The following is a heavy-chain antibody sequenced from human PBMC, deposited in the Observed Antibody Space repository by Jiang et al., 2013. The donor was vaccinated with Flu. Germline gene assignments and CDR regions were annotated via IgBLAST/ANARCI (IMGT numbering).Heavy chain of an antibody. D-gene: IGHD3-16*01. CDR1: GGNFNSHT. CDR3: ARLGADY. J-gene: IGHJ4*02. Sequence: GAEVKKPGSSVKVSCTASGGNFNSHTINWVRHAPGQGLEWMGRIIPLLDVTNYAQKFQGRVTITADKSTSTAYMELSGLRSEDTAMYYCARLGADYWGQGTLVTVSS. V-gene: IGHV1-69*02. CDR2: IIPLLDVT.